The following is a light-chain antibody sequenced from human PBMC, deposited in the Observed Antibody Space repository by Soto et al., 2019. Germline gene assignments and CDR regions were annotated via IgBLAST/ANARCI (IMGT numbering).Light chain of an antibody. CDR3: QQYDNRPPFT. Sequence: EVAMTQSPATLSVSPGERAILSCRTSQGVSSNLAWYQQKPGLPPRLLIYGASTRATGIPARFSGSGSGTEFTLTISSLQSEYFAVYYCQQYDNRPPFTFGPGTKVDIK. CDR2: GAS. J-gene: IGKJ3*01. V-gene: IGKV3-15*01. CDR1: QGVSSN.